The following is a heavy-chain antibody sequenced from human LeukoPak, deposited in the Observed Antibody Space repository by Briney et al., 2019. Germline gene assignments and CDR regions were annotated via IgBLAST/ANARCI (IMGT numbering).Heavy chain of an antibody. D-gene: IGHD5-12*01. CDR2: MHYSGST. CDR3: ARLHIVATTRIDY. Sequence: SETLSLTCTVTGGSISSSSYYWGWIRQTPGKGLEWIGSMHYSGSTYYNPSLKSRVTISIDTSKNQFSLKLSSVTASDTAVYYCARLHIVATTRIDYWGQGTLVTVSS. J-gene: IGHJ4*02. CDR1: GGSISSSSYY. V-gene: IGHV4-39*01.